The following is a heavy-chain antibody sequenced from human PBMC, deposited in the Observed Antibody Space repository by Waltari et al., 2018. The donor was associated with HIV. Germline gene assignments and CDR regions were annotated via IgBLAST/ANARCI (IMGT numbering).Heavy chain of an antibody. Sequence: QVHLVQSGAEVKEPGSSVKVYCKLSGDTLSEFSIPWVLQAPGKGLKWIGGFDPEDGATIHAQKIQDRVTMTEDTSTDTAYMELSSLTSEDTAVYFCATSGHGGPYYYYGLDVWGQGTTVTVSS. CDR2: FDPEDGAT. CDR1: GDTLSEFS. CDR3: ATSGHGGPYYYYGLDV. D-gene: IGHD5-12*01. V-gene: IGHV1-24*01. J-gene: IGHJ6*02.